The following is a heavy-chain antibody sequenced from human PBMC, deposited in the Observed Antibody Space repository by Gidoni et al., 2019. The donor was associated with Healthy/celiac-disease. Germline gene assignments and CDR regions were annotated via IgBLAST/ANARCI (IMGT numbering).Heavy chain of an antibody. CDR1: GDSISSYY. CDR2: IYYGGST. CDR3: ARAAKVQTTVTTPYYYGMDV. Sequence: QVPLQEPVPGLVKTSETLSPTRTVSGDSISSYYWSWIRQPPGKGLEWIGYIYYGGSTNYNPSLKSRVNISVDTSKNQFSLKLSSVTAADTAVYYCARAAKVQTTVTTPYYYGMDVWGQGTTVTVSS. J-gene: IGHJ6*02. D-gene: IGHD4-17*01. V-gene: IGHV4-59*01.